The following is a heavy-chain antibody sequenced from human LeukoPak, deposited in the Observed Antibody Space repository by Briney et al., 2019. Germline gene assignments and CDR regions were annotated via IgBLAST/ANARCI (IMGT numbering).Heavy chain of an antibody. CDR2: IDPSDSYT. J-gene: IGHJ4*02. Sequence: GEALKISCKGSGYSFTSYWISWVRQMPGKGLEWMGRIDPSDSYTNYSPSFQGHVTISADKSISTAYLQWSSLKASDTAMYYCARHGTTVVTPADYWGQGTLVTVSS. CDR3: ARHGTTVVTPADY. D-gene: IGHD4-23*01. V-gene: IGHV5-10-1*01. CDR1: GYSFTSYW.